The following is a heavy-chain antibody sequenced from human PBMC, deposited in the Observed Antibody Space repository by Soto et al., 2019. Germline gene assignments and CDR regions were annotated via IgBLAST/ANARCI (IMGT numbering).Heavy chain of an antibody. CDR2: SRNKARSYTT. D-gene: IGHD3-10*01. J-gene: IGHJ3*01. V-gene: IGHV3-72*01. CDR1: GFTFSDHH. CDR3: TIDGSGGASSAFYF. Sequence: GSLRLSCAASGFTFSDHHIDWVRQAPGKGLEWVGRSRNKARSYTTEYAASVKGRFTISRDDSKNSVFLQVHSLEIEDTAMYYCTIDGSGGASSAFYFCGQGTMVTVS.